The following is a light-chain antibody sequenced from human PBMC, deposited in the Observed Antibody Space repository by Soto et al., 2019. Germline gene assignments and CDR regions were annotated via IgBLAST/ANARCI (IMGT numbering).Light chain of an antibody. Sequence: EILMTQSPATLSVSPGARATLSCRASQSVSSNLAWYQHKPGQAPRLLIYGASPRATGIPGRFSGSGSGTVFTLTISSLQSEDFGVYYCQQYNKWPWTFXRGTKADIK. CDR3: QQYNKWPWT. V-gene: IGKV3-15*01. CDR2: GAS. J-gene: IGKJ1*01. CDR1: QSVSSN.